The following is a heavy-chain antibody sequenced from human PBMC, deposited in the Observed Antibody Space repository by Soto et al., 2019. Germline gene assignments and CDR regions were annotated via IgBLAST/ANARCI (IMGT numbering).Heavy chain of an antibody. CDR3: AKVDRYISGWSYYAPEYYYYGMDV. CDR2: ISGSGDDT. D-gene: IGHD6-19*01. J-gene: IGHJ6*02. V-gene: IGHV3-23*01. Sequence: EVQLLESGGGLVQPGGSLRLSCAASGFTFSTYALSWVRQSPGTGLEWVSAISGSGDDTYYTHSVKGRFTISRDNSKNTLSLQMDSLRVEDTATYYCAKVDRYISGWSYYAPEYYYYGMDVWGQGTTVTVSS. CDR1: GFTFSTYA.